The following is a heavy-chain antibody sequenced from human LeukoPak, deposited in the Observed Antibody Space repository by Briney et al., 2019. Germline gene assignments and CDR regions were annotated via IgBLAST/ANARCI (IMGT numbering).Heavy chain of an antibody. CDR2: LNPNNGGT. D-gene: IGHD5-24*01. V-gene: IGHV1-2*02. CDR1: GYTFTDYF. Sequence: ASVKVSCKASGYTFTDYFIHWVRQAPGQGLEWMGWLNPNNGGTYFAQKFQGRVTLTRDTSISTAYMELSRLTSEDTAMYYCARVSRLQGWFDPWGQGTLVTVSS. J-gene: IGHJ5*02. CDR3: ARVSRLQGWFDP.